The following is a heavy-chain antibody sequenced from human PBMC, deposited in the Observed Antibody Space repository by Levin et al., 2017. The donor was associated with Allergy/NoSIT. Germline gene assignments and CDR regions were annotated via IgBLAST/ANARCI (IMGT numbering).Heavy chain of an antibody. CDR3: ARAAGVVVAASDYYYYGMDV. Sequence: PGGSLRLSCAASGFTFSSYSMNWVRQAPGKGLEWVSSISSSSSYIYYADSVKGRFTISRDNAKNSLYLQMNSLRAEDTAVYYCARAAGVVVAASDYYYYGMDVWGQGTTVTVSS. CDR1: GFTFSSYS. CDR2: ISSSSSYI. D-gene: IGHD2-15*01. V-gene: IGHV3-21*01. J-gene: IGHJ6*02.